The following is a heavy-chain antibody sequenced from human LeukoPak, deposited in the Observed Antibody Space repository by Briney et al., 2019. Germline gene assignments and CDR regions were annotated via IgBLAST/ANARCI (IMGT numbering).Heavy chain of an antibody. V-gene: IGHV4-59*12. D-gene: IGHD3-10*01. J-gene: IGHJ4*02. CDR2: IYYSGST. Sequence: SETLSLTCTVSGGSISSYYWSWIRQPPGKGLEWIGYIYYSGSTKYNPSLKSRVTMSPDTSRNQFSLKVNSVTAADTAVYYCARDTYYSGSGTYFEDYFDSWGQGILVTVSS. CDR1: GGSISSYY. CDR3: ARDTYYSGSGTYFEDYFDS.